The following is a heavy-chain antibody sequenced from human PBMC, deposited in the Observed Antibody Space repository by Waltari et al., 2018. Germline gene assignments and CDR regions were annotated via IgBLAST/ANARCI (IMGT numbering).Heavy chain of an antibody. D-gene: IGHD1-26*01. Sequence: EVQLVPSGAELKKPAASLTLSCKGSGYIFTTYWIGWLRPSPGKGLEWMGITYPGDSDTRYSPSFQGQVTISADKSINTAFLQWSSLKASDTAMYYCARGMVAGATKSAFDIWGQGTVVTVSS. CDR2: TYPGDSDT. J-gene: IGHJ3*02. CDR3: ARGMVAGATKSAFDI. V-gene: IGHV5-51*03. CDR1: GYIFTTYW.